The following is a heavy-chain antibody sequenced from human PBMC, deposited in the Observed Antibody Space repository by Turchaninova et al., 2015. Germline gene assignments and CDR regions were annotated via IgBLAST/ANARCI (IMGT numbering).Heavy chain of an antibody. Sequence: QVQLQQWGAGLLKPSETLSLPCAVFGASFSDYYWSWIPQPPGKGPEWIGEIHPSGSTNYNPSLKSRVTISVDSSKNQFSLNLNSVTAADTAVYYCARGLDHAKTGFWGQGTLVTVSS. CDR1: GASFSDYY. V-gene: IGHV4-34*01. J-gene: IGHJ4*02. CDR2: IHPSGST. D-gene: IGHD3-9*01. CDR3: ARGLDHAKTGF.